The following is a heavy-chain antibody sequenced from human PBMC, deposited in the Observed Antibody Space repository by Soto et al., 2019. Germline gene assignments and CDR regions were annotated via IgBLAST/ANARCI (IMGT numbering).Heavy chain of an antibody. V-gene: IGHV3-48*02. D-gene: IGHD2-2*02. CDR2: ISSSSTI. CDR3: AREGCSSTSCYSVYFDY. CDR1: GFTFSSYS. Sequence: EVQLVESGGGLVQPGGSLRLSCAASGFTFSSYSMNWVRQAPGKGLEWVSYISSSSTIYYADSVKGRFTISRDNAKNSLYLQMNSLRDEDTAVYYCAREGCSSTSCYSVYFDYWGQGTLVTVSS. J-gene: IGHJ4*02.